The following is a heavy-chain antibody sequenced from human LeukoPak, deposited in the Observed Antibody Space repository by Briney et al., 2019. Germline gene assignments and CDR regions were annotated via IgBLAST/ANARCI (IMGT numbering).Heavy chain of an antibody. D-gene: IGHD3-22*01. J-gene: IGHJ5*02. V-gene: IGHV3-30-3*01. CDR2: ISYDGSNK. Sequence: AGRSLRLSCAASGFTFSSYAMHWVRQAPGKGLEWVAVISYDGSNKYYADSVKGRFTISRDNSKNTLYLQMNSLRAEDTAVYYCARGSFRVVDLNGWFDPWGQGTLVTVSS. CDR1: GFTFSSYA. CDR3: ARGSFRVVDLNGWFDP.